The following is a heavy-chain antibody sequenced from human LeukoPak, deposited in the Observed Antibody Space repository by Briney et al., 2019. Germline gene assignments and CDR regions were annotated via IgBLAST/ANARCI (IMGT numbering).Heavy chain of an antibody. J-gene: IGHJ4*02. CDR1: GFTFSSYW. Sequence: PGGSLRLSCAASGFTFSSYWMSWVRQAPGKGLEWVSSISSSSSYIYYADSVKGRFTISRDNAKNSLYLQMNSLRAEDTAVYYCASTPSIADYWGQGTLVTVSS. D-gene: IGHD6-6*01. V-gene: IGHV3-21*01. CDR2: ISSSSSYI. CDR3: ASTPSIADY.